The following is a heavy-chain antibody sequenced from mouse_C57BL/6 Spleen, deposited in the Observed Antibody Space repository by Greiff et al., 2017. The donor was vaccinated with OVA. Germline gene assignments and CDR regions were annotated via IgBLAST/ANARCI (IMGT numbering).Heavy chain of an antibody. D-gene: IGHD2-3*01. CDR1: GYSITSGYY. V-gene: IGHV3-6*01. J-gene: IGHJ3*01. CDR2: ISYDGSN. CDR3: ARDKIYDGYYEPFAY. Sequence: EVHLVESGPGLVKPSQSLSLTCSVTGYSITSGYYWNWIRQFPGNKLEWMGYISYDGSNNYNPSLKNRISITRDTSKNPFFLKLNSVTTEDTATYDCARDKIYDGYYEPFAYWGQGTLVTVSA.